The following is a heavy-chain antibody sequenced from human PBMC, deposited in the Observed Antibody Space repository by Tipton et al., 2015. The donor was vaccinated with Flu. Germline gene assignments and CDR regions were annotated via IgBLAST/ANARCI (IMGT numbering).Heavy chain of an antibody. D-gene: IGHD4-11*01. CDR1: GDSIASDYY. CDR2: IHHTGTT. J-gene: IGHJ5*01. CDR3: ARRDYSNYVSVSKNWFDS. Sequence: TLSLTCSISGDSIASDYYWGWIRQPPGKGLEWIGNIHHTGTTYYNPSLRSRVNIIRDRSKNQFSLNLSFVTAADTAVYYCARRDYSNYVSVSKNWFDSWGQGILVTASS. V-gene: IGHV4-38-2*01.